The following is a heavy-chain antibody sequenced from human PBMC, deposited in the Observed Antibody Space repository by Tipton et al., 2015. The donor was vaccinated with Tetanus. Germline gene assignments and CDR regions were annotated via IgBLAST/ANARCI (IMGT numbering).Heavy chain of an antibody. CDR1: GFTVSNGY. J-gene: IGHJ3*02. CDR3: ARAISSRWGKHDAFDI. CDR2: VKQDGSAL. V-gene: IGHV3-7*01. Sequence: SLRLSCAASGFTVSNGYMTWVRQAPGKGLEWVANVKQDGSALYYVDSVKGRFTFSRDNAENSLYLQVNSLRVEDTAVYYCARAISSRWGKHDAFDIWGQGTTVAVSS. D-gene: IGHD3-16*01.